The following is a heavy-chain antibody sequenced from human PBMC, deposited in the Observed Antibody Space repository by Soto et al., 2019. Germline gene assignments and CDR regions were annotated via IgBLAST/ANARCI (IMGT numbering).Heavy chain of an antibody. D-gene: IGHD3-3*01. CDR1: GFTYSTYT. J-gene: IGHJ4*01. CDR3: ARDGVSSTNYTWTSETYSDY. CDR2: ISYDGNNK. Sequence: GGSLRLSCAASGFTYSTYTMHWVRQAPGKGLERVAVISYDGNNKFYADSVRGRFTIARDSTKQTLYLQMNSLRPDDTAMYYCARDGVSSTNYTWTSETYSDYLHHGALFTVSP. V-gene: IGHV3-30-3*01.